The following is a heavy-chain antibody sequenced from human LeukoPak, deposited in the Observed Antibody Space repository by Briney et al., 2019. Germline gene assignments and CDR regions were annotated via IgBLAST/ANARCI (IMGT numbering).Heavy chain of an antibody. V-gene: IGHV3-30*03. CDR2: ISYDGGNK. Sequence: SLRLSCAASGFTFSSYGMHWVRQAPGKGLEWVAVISYDGGNKYYADSVKGRFTISRDNSKNTLYLQMNSLRAEDTAVYYCARSGTVTTGGYYMDVWGKGTTVTISS. CDR1: GFTFSSYG. CDR3: ARSGTVTTGGYYMDV. D-gene: IGHD4-17*01. J-gene: IGHJ6*03.